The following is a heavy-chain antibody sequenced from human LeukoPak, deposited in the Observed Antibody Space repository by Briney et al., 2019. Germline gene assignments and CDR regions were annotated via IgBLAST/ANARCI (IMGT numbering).Heavy chain of an antibody. J-gene: IGHJ6*02. CDR2: ISYDGSNK. D-gene: IGHD5-12*01. V-gene: IGHV3-30-3*01. Sequence: GGSLRLSCAASGFTFRSYAMHWVRQAPGKGLEWVAVISYDGSNKYYADSVKGRFTISRDNSKNTLYLQMNSLRAEDTAVYYCARDLEWGDGYNSYGMDVWGQGTTVTVSS. CDR1: GFTFRSYA. CDR3: ARDLEWGDGYNSYGMDV.